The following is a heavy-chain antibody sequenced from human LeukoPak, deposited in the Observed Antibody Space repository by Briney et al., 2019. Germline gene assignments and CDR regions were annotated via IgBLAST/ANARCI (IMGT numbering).Heavy chain of an antibody. CDR2: IYYSGST. CDR3: ARGKQQLVGY. J-gene: IGHJ4*02. Sequence: SETLSLTCTVSGGSISSSSYYWGWIRQPPGKGLEWIGSIYYSGSTYYNPSLKSRVTISVDTSKNQFSLKLSSVTAADTAVYYCARGKQQLVGYWGQGTLVTVSS. D-gene: IGHD6-13*01. CDR1: GGSISSSSYY. V-gene: IGHV4-39*01.